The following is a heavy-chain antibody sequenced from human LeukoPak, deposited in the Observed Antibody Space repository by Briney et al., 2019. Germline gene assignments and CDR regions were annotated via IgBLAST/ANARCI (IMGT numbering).Heavy chain of an antibody. CDR3: ARGYYDSSGFEYFQD. CDR1: GYTFTRYY. V-gene: IGHV1-2*02. CDR2: INPNSGGT. D-gene: IGHD3-22*01. Sequence: PSVKASCKPSGYTFTRYYMHWVRQAPGHGLEWMGWINPNSGGTNYAQKFQGRVTMTRDTSISTAYMELSRLTSDDTAVYYCARGYYDSSGFEYFQDGGQGTLVTVSS. J-gene: IGHJ1*01.